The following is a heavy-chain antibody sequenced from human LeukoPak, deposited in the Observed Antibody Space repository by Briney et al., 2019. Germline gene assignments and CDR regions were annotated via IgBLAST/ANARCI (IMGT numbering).Heavy chain of an antibody. D-gene: IGHD2-2*01. CDR1: GFNFDSYA. Sequence: GGSLRLSCAASGFNFDSYAMSWVRQAPGKGLEWVSGISDRGYNTYYPESVKGRFSISRDNSKNTVDLQMNSLRAEDTAMYSCARRSISRWYFDYWGQGTLVTVSS. J-gene: IGHJ4*02. CDR2: ISDRGYNT. V-gene: IGHV3-23*01. CDR3: ARRSISRWYFDY.